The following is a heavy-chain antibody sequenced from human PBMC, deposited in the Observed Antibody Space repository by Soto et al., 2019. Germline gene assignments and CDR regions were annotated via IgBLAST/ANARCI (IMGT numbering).Heavy chain of an antibody. J-gene: IGHJ5*02. V-gene: IGHV4-34*01. D-gene: IGHD2-2*01. CDR3: ARGRGLAYCSSTSCYARLRRVNWFDP. CDR2: INHSGST. CDR1: GGSFSGYY. Sequence: SETLSLTCAVYGGSFSGYYWSWIRQPPGKGLEWIGEINHSGSTNYNPSLKSRVTISVDTSKNQFSLKLSSVTAADTAVYYCARGRGLAYCSSTSCYARLRRVNWFDPWGQGTLVTVSS.